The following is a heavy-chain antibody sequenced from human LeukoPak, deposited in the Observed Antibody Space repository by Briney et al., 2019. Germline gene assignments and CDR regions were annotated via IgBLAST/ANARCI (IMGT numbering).Heavy chain of an antibody. J-gene: IGHJ4*02. CDR2: INHSGST. CDR3: ARVRRWLQLRTTFDY. CDR1: GGSFSGYY. V-gene: IGHV4-34*01. D-gene: IGHD5-24*01. Sequence: PSETLSLTCAVYGGSFSGYYWSWIRQPPGKGLEWIGEINHSGSTNYNPSLKNRVTISVDTSKNQFSLKLSSVTAADTAVYYCARVRRWLQLRTTFDYWGQGTLVTVSS.